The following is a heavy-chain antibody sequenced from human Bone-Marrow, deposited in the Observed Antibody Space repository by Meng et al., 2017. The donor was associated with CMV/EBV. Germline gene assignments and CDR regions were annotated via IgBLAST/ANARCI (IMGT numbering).Heavy chain of an antibody. Sequence: SVKVSCKVSAGTLSKHAMSWVRHAPGQGLEWMGGIIPMFGPARYIEKFQGRVTITADKSTSTAYMELSSLRSEDTAVYYCARDQRDGYNDYWGQGTLVTVSS. CDR3: ARDQRDGYNDY. CDR2: IIPMFGPA. D-gene: IGHD5-24*01. J-gene: IGHJ4*02. V-gene: IGHV1-69*06. CDR1: AGTLSKHA.